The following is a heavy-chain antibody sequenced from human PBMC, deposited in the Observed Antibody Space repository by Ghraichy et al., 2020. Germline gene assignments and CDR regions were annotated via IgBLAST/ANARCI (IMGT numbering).Heavy chain of an antibody. CDR2: IYYSGST. CDR1: GGSISSYY. Sequence: SETLSLTCTVSGGSISSYYWSWIRQPPGKGLEWIGYIYYSGSTNYNPSLKSRVTISVDTSKNQFSLKLSSVTAADTAVYYCASGGVQLWPLDYWGQGTLVTVSS. CDR3: ASGGVQLWPLDY. D-gene: IGHD5-18*01. V-gene: IGHV4-59*01. J-gene: IGHJ4*02.